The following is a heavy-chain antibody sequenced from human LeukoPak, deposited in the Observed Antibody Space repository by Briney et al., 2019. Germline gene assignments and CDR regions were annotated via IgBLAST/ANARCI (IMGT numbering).Heavy chain of an antibody. CDR2: IYYSGST. Sequence: SETLSLTCTVSGGSISKSSLYWGWIRQPPGEGLGWIGSIYYSGSTYYNPPLKSRVTISVDTSKDQFSLKLTSVTAADTAVYYCAIQRGYSYKYYFDPWGQGTLVTVSS. V-gene: IGHV4-39*07. D-gene: IGHD5-18*01. J-gene: IGHJ5*02. CDR3: AIQRGYSYKYYFDP. CDR1: GGSISKSSLY.